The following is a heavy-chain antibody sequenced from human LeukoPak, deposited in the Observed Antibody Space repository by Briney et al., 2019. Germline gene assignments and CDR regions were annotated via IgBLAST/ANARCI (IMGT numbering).Heavy chain of an antibody. Sequence: NPSETLSLTCAVYGGSFSHYYWNWIRQSPGKGLEWIGEINHSGKTNYNPALKSRVSLSVDTSKNQFSLKLTSLSDADTGVYYCARGGVLQVVGATMNNWFDSWGQGSLVTVSS. D-gene: IGHD2-15*01. J-gene: IGHJ5*01. CDR3: ARGGVLQVVGATMNNWFDS. CDR1: GGSFSHYY. CDR2: INHSGKT. V-gene: IGHV4-34*01.